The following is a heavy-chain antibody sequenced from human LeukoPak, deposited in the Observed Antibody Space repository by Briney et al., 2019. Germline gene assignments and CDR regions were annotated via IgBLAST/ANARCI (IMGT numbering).Heavy chain of an antibody. CDR2: VSGRGDKK. D-gene: IGHD1-26*01. V-gene: IGHV3-23*01. Sequence: GGSLRLSCAASGFTFSSYAMYWVRQAPGKGLEWVSTVSGRGDKKYFADSVKGRFTISRDNSKNTLFLQMNSLRAEDTGIYYCAKDVRGGPIVGAGSVDYWGQGTLVTVSS. CDR1: GFTFSSYA. CDR3: AKDVRGGPIVGAGSVDY. J-gene: IGHJ4*02.